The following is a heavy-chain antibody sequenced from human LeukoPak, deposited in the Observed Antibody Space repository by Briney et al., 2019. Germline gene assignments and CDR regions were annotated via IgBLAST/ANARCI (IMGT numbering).Heavy chain of an antibody. Sequence: TGGSLRLSCAASGFTFSSYAMHWVRQAPGKGLEWVAVISYDGSNKYYADSVKGRSTISRDNSKNTLYLQMNSLRAEDTAVYYCAKDTGGPQQLEYYFDYWGQGTLVTVSS. V-gene: IGHV3-30*04. J-gene: IGHJ4*02. CDR2: ISYDGSNK. D-gene: IGHD6-13*01. CDR3: AKDTGGPQQLEYYFDY. CDR1: GFTFSSYA.